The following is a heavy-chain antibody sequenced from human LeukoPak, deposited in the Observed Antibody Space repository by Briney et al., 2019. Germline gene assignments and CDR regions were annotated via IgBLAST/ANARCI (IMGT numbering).Heavy chain of an antibody. V-gene: IGHV1-18*01. CDR1: GYTFTNYG. CDR3: ARDIPIAAAGSGFDY. D-gene: IGHD6-13*01. Sequence: ASVKVSCKASGYTFTNYGISWVRQAPGQGLEWMGWISAYNGNTNYAQKLQGRVTMTTDTSTSTAYMELRSLRSDDTAVYYCARDIPIAAAGSGFDYWGQGTLVTVSS. CDR2: ISAYNGNT. J-gene: IGHJ4*02.